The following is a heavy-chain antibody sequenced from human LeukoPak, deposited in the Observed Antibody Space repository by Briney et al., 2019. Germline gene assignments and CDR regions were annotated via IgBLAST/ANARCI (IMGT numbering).Heavy chain of an antibody. CDR2: INHSGST. CDR1: GGSFSGYY. Sequence: SETLSLTCAVYGGSFSGYYWSWIRQPPGKGLEWIGEINHSGSTNYNPSLKSRVTISVDTSKNQFSLKLSSVTAADTAVYYCARGRIPRGVWGSYRYTAFFDYWGQGTLVTVSS. D-gene: IGHD3-16*02. CDR3: ARGRIPRGVWGSYRYTAFFDY. V-gene: IGHV4-34*01. J-gene: IGHJ4*02.